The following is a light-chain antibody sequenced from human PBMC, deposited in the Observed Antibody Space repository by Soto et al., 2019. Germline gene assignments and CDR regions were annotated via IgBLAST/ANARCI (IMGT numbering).Light chain of an antibody. Sequence: DIQMTQSPSSLSASVGDRVTITCRASHDISNSLAWYQQKPGQVPKLVIFAASTLQSGVPTRISGSGSGTDFSLTIISLQPEDVATYYCQKYNGAPPLFTFGPGTKVDIK. V-gene: IGKV1-27*01. CDR1: HDISNS. J-gene: IGKJ3*01. CDR3: QKYNGAPPLFT. CDR2: AAS.